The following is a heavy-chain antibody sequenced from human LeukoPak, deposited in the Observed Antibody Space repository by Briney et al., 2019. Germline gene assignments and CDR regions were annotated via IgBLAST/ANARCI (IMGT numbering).Heavy chain of an antibody. CDR1: GFTFSSYA. CDR3: ARDFRRYFDY. Sequence: GGSLRLSCAASGFTFSSYAMNWVRQAPGKGLEWVSYISSSSTIYYADSVKGRFTISRDNAKNSLYLQMNSLRAEDTAVYYCARDFRRYFDYWGQGTLVTVSS. V-gene: IGHV3-48*01. CDR2: ISSSSTI. J-gene: IGHJ4*02.